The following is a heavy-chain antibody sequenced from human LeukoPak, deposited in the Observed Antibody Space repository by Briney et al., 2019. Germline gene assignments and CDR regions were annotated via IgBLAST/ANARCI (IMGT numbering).Heavy chain of an antibody. CDR1: GFTFSSYW. V-gene: IGHV3-74*01. D-gene: IGHD6-6*01. J-gene: IGHJ5*02. CDR3: ASSARPLYWFDP. Sequence: GGSLRLSCAASGFTFSSYWMHWVRHAPGKGLVWVSRINSDGSSTSYADSVKGRFTISRDNAKNTLYLQMNSLRAEDTAVYYCASSARPLYWFDPWGQGTLVSVSS. CDR2: INSDGSST.